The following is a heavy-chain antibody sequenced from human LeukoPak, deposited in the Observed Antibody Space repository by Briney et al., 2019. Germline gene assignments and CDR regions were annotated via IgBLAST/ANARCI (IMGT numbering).Heavy chain of an antibody. D-gene: IGHD4-17*01. CDR1: GYNFTTYW. Sequence: GESLKISRKGSGYNFTTYWIGWVRQMPGKGLGWMGIIYPGDSDTRYSPSFQGQVTTSADKSISTAYLQWSSLKASDTAMYYCARLVTTVTTYYFDYWGQGTLVTVSS. CDR3: ARLVTTVTTYYFDY. J-gene: IGHJ4*02. CDR2: IYPGDSDT. V-gene: IGHV5-51*01.